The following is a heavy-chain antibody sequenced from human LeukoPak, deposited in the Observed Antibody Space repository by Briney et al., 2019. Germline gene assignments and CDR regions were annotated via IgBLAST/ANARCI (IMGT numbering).Heavy chain of an antibody. CDR1: GFTFTTYE. CDR3: GRDRVGGRGYSLDY. CDR2: ISSSGSTI. V-gene: IGHV3-48*03. Sequence: GGSLRLSCAASGFTFTTYEMNWVRQAPGKGLEWVTYISSSGSTIYYADYVKGRFTVSRDNAKNSLYLQMNNLRAEDTALYYCGRDRVGGRGYSLDYLGQGTLVTVSS. D-gene: IGHD5-18*01. J-gene: IGHJ4*02.